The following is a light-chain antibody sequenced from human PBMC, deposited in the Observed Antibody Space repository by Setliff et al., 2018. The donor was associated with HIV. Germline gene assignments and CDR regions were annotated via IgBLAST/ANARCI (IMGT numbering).Light chain of an antibody. J-gene: IGLJ1*01. Sequence: QSVLAQPASVSGSPGQSITISCTGTSSDVGGYAYVSWYQQHPGEAPKLIIYEVSNRPSGVSNRFSGSKSGNTASLTISGLQAEDEGDYYCNSYTRTGTLCVFGTGTKVTVL. V-gene: IGLV2-14*01. CDR1: SSDVGGYAY. CDR3: NSYTRTGTLCV. CDR2: EVS.